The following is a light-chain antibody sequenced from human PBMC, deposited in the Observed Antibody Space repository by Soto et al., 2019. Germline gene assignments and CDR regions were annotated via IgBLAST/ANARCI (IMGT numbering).Light chain of an antibody. J-gene: IGLJ2*01. CDR2: DVN. CDR1: SSDVGGYNY. V-gene: IGLV2-14*01. CDR3: ASYTSTATMV. Sequence: QSVLTQPASVSGSPGQSITISCTGTSSDVGGYNYVSWYQQCPGKAPKLMIYDVNNRPSGVSDRFSGSKSGHTTSLTISGPQAVDEADYYCASYTSTATMVFGGGTNLTVL.